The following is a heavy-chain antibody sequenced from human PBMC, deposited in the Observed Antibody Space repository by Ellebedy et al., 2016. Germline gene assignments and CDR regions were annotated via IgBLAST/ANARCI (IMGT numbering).Heavy chain of an antibody. V-gene: IGHV3-7*04. Sequence: GESLKISXVASGFKFSNYWMSWVRQAPGKGLERVSNINQGGSQKAYLDSVKGRFTTSRDNAENSLYLQMNSLRPEDTAVYYCASDGVGVIPGDAFDIWGQGTMVTVSS. CDR1: GFKFSNYW. CDR3: ASDGVGVIPGDAFDI. CDR2: INQGGSQK. D-gene: IGHD3-16*02. J-gene: IGHJ3*02.